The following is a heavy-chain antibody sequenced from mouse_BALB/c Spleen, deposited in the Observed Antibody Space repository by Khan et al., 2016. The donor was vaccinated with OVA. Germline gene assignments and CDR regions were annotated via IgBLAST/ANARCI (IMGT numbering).Heavy chain of an antibody. CDR3: ARDRIDY. J-gene: IGHJ2*01. CDR1: GYTFSNYW. V-gene: IGHV1-7*01. CDR2: IYPSSGYT. Sequence: QVQLKESGAELAKPGASVKMSCKASGYTFSNYWIHWVKQRPGQGLEWIGYIYPSSGYTYYNQTFNDKATLTTDKSSSIAYMQLSSLTSEDSAVYYCARDRIDYWGQGTTLTVAS.